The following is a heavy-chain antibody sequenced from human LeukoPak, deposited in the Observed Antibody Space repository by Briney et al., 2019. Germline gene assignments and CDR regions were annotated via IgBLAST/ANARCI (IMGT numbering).Heavy chain of an antibody. CDR3: AKYGAVAGIFFGDLTYYYYMDV. V-gene: IGHV3-23*01. Sequence: PGGSLRLSCAASGFTFSNYAMSRVRQAPGKGLEWVSSINGRGGSTYYADSVKGRFTISRDNSKNTLYLQMNSLRAEDTAVYYCAKYGAVAGIFFGDLTYYYYMDVWGKGTTVTVSS. CDR1: GFTFSNYA. D-gene: IGHD6-19*01. J-gene: IGHJ6*03. CDR2: INGRGGST.